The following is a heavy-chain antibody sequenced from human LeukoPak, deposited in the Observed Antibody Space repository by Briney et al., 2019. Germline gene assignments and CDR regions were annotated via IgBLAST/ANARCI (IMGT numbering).Heavy chain of an antibody. J-gene: IGHJ4*02. CDR1: GGSFNTYS. CDR3: ARGAALAITMLYFDN. V-gene: IGHV1-69*06. CDR2: IIPIFGTT. D-gene: IGHD3-3*01. Sequence: SVKVSCKAAGGSFNTYSVSWVRQAPGQGLEWMGGIIPIFGTTNYAQKFQGRLTISADKSTSTAYMELSGLISEDTAVYYCARGAALAITMLYFDNWGQGTLVTVSS.